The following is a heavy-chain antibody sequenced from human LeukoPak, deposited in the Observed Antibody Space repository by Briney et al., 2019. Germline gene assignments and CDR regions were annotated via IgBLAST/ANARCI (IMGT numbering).Heavy chain of an antibody. J-gene: IGHJ4*02. D-gene: IGHD3-10*01. Sequence: SETLSLTCSVSGGSINSYYWGWVRQTAGKGLEWIGRIYNIGTTHYCPSLRRLLTMSIDTSKNQFSLKLRSVTAADTAVYYCGRQGYTASYYFVDYWIQGTLITVSS. CDR1: GGSINSYY. CDR3: GRQGYTASYYFVDY. V-gene: IGHV4-4*07. CDR2: IYNIGTT.